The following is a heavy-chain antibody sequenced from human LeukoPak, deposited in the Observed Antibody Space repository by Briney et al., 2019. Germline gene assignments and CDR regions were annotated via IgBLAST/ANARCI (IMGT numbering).Heavy chain of an antibody. D-gene: IGHD6-13*01. CDR3: ARAPYSSSSDYYYYYMDV. J-gene: IGHJ6*03. CDR2: INHSGST. V-gene: IGHV4-34*01. Sequence: PSETLSLTCAVYGGSFSGYYWSWIRQPPGKGLEWIGEINHSGSTNYNPSLKSRVTISVDTSKNQFSLKLSSVTAADTAVYYCARAPYSSSSDYYYYYMDVWGKGTTVTVSS. CDR1: GGSFSGYY.